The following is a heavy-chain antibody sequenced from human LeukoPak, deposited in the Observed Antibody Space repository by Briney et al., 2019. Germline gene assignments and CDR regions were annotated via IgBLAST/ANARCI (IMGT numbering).Heavy chain of an antibody. V-gene: IGHV4-59*08. D-gene: IGHD6-6*01. Sequence: SETLSLTCIVSGGSISGYYWSWIRQPPGKGLEWIGYIYYTGSTNYNPSLKSRVTMFVDMSKNQFSLRLSSVTAADTAVYYCARHRAYSSSSPFDYWGQGKLVTVSS. CDR3: ARHRAYSSSSPFDY. CDR1: GGSISGYY. CDR2: IYYTGST. J-gene: IGHJ4*02.